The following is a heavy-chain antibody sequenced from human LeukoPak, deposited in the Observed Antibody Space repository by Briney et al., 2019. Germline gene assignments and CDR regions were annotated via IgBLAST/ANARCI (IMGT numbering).Heavy chain of an antibody. V-gene: IGHV4-59*01. Sequence: PSETLSLTCSVSGSSISSYYWSWILQTPGKGLEWIGYIYDSGLINYNPSLKSRVTISVDTSKNQFSLNLNSVAAADTAVYYCARETGSPGAVAGLFDYWGQGTLVIVSS. CDR1: GSSISSYY. D-gene: IGHD6-19*01. CDR2: IYDSGLI. J-gene: IGHJ4*02. CDR3: ARETGSPGAVAGLFDY.